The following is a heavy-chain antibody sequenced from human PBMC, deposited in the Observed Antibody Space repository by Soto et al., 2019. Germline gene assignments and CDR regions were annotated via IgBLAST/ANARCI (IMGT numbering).Heavy chain of an antibody. D-gene: IGHD5-18*01. CDR2: IYSGGSA. J-gene: IGHJ4*02. CDR1: GFTVSSNY. Sequence: EVQLVESGGGLVQPGGSLRLSCEASGFTVSSNYMSWVRQAPGKGLEWVSVIYSGGSAYYADSVKGRFTISRDNSKNTMYLQMNSLRAEDKAVYYCARHGYSYGGGYFDYWGQGTLVTVSS. CDR3: ARHGYSYGGGYFDY. V-gene: IGHV3-66*04.